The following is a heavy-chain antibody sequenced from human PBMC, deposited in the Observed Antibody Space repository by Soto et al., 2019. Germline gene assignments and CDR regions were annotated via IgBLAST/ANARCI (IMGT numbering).Heavy chain of an antibody. CDR3: AKGSIFDY. CDR1: GITFSSNV. J-gene: IGHJ4*02. V-gene: IGHV3-23*01. Sequence: EVQLLESGGGLVQPGGSLRLSCKASGITFSSNVMTWVRQAPGKGLGWVSPITGSGDGTYYADSVKGRFTVSRDNSKNTLYLQMNSLRDEDTAVYYCAKGSIFDYWGQGTLVTVS. CDR2: ITGSGDGT.